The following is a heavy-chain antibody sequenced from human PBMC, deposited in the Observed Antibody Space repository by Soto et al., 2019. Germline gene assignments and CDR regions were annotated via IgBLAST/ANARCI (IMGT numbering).Heavy chain of an antibody. CDR2: IYHSGST. V-gene: IGHV4-4*02. D-gene: IGHD5-18*01. CDR1: GGSISSSNW. Sequence: PSETLSLTCAVSGGSISSSNWWSWVRQPPGKGLEWIGEIYHSGSTNYNPTLKSQVTKSVDKYKNQFFLKLSSVTAADTAVYYCARGLSGDTAAYFDYWGQGTLVTVS. J-gene: IGHJ4*02. CDR3: ARGLSGDTAAYFDY.